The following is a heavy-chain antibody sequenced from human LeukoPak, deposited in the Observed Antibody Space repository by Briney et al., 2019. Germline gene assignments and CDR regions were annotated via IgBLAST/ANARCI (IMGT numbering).Heavy chain of an antibody. J-gene: IGHJ6*04. CDR1: GYSISSGYY. CDR3: ARASGSYGSGSYYYYGMDV. CDR2: IFHSGST. Sequence: SETLSLTCAVSGYSISSGYYGGWIRQPPGQGLEWIGSIFHSGSTYYNPSLKSRVNMSVDTSKTQISLKLSSVTAADTAVYYCARASGSYGSGSYYYYGMDVWGKGTTVTVSS. V-gene: IGHV4-38-2*01. D-gene: IGHD3-10*01.